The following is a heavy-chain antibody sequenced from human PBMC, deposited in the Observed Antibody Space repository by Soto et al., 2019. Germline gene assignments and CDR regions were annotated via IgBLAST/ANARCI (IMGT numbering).Heavy chain of an antibody. V-gene: IGHV4-4*02. CDR2: IYHSGST. CDR3: ARGAGYSYGYYFDY. J-gene: IGHJ4*02. D-gene: IGHD5-18*01. CDR1: GGSISSSNW. Sequence: SETLSLTCAVSGGSISSSNWWSWVRQPPGKGLEWIGEIYHSGSTNYNPSLKSRVTISVEKSKNQFSLKLSSVTAADTAVYYCARGAGYSYGYYFDYWGQGTLVTVSS.